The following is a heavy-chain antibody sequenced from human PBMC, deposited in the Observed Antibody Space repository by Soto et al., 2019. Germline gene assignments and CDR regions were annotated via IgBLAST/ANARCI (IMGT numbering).Heavy chain of an antibody. CDR3: ATVRPAGHSYGPYHH. D-gene: IGHD5-18*01. Sequence: ASVKVSCKASGYAFTSYPIHWVRQAPGQRLEWMGWINAGNGNTRYSQKFQGRVTITRDTSASTAYMELSSLRSEDTAVYYCATVRPAGHSYGPYHHWGHGTLV. J-gene: IGHJ5*02. CDR1: GYAFTSYP. V-gene: IGHV1-3*01. CDR2: INAGNGNT.